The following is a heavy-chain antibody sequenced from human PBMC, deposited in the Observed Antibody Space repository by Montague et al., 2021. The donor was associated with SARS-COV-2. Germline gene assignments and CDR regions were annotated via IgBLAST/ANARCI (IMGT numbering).Heavy chain of an antibody. Sequence: SETLSLTCTVSGGSISSGSHYWGYIRQPPGKGLEWLGSIYYSGTTYYSPSLKSRVTMSVHTSKNQFSLNLNSVTAADTAVYYCVRVISAVAGANFYFDYWGQGTLVTVSS. CDR2: IYYSGTT. CDR3: VRVISAVAGANFYFDY. D-gene: IGHD4/OR15-4a*01. J-gene: IGHJ4*02. CDR1: GGSISSGSHY. V-gene: IGHV4-39*07.